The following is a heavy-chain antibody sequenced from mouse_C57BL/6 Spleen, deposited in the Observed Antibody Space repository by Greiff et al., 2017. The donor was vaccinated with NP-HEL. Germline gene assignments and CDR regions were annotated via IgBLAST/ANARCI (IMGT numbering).Heavy chain of an antibody. V-gene: IGHV5-9-1*02. CDR3: TRGDDYDEAGVYYYAMDY. CDR2: ISSGGDYI. D-gene: IGHD2-4*01. CDR1: GFTFSSYA. Sequence: EVQVVESGEGLVKPGGSLKLSCAASGFTFSSYAMSWVRQTPEKRLEWVAYISSGGDYIYYADTVKGRFTISRDNARNTLYLQMSSLKSEDTAMYYCTRGDDYDEAGVYYYAMDYWGQGTSVTVSS. J-gene: IGHJ4*01.